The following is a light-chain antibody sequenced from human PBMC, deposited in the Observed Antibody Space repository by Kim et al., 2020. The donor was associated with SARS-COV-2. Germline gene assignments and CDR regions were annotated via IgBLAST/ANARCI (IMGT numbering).Light chain of an antibody. CDR3: LQHNTYPIT. V-gene: IGKV1-17*01. Sequence: ASVGDRVSITCRASQSIGNYLHWYQQKPGEAPKLLIYGASSLLSGVPSRFSGSGSETEFTLTISSLQPEDFATYFCLQHNTYPITFGQGTRLEIK. J-gene: IGKJ5*01. CDR2: GAS. CDR1: QSIGNY.